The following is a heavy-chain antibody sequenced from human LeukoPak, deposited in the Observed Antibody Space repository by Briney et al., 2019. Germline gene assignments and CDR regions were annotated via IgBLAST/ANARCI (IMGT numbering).Heavy chain of an antibody. D-gene: IGHD4-4*01. J-gene: IGHJ6*02. CDR2: ISGSGGST. CDR3: AKAAGNSNYYYGMDV. V-gene: IGHV3-23*01. CDR1: GFTFSSYA. Sequence: SGGSLRLSCAASGFTFSSYAMSWVRQAPGKGLEWVSAISGSGGSTYYADSVKGRFTISRDNSKNTLYLQMNSLSAEDTAVYYCAKAAGNSNYYYGMDVWGQGTTVTVSS.